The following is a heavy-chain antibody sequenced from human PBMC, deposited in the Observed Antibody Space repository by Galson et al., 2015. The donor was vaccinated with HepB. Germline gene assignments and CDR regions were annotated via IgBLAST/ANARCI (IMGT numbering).Heavy chain of an antibody. CDR2: INPSGGST. CDR3: ARDQRGLGELSSPPNY. Sequence: SVKVSCKASGYTFTSYYMHWVRQAPGQGLEWMGIINPSGGSTSYAQKFQGRVTMTRDTSTSTVYMELSSLRSEDTAVYYCARDQRGLGELSSPPNYWGQGTLVTVSS. CDR1: GYTFTSYY. J-gene: IGHJ4*02. D-gene: IGHD3-16*02. V-gene: IGHV1-46*01.